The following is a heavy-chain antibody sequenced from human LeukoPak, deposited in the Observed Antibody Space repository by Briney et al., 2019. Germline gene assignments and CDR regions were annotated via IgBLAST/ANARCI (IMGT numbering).Heavy chain of an antibody. CDR3: AKGAPVVVAATEGGMDV. Sequence: PGGSLRLSCAASGFTFSSYWMSWVRQAPGKGLEWVANIKQDGSEKYYVDSVKGRFTISRDNAKNSLYLQMNSLRAEDTAVYYCAKGAPVVVAATEGGMDVWGQGTTVTVSS. D-gene: IGHD2-15*01. CDR2: IKQDGSEK. V-gene: IGHV3-7*03. CDR1: GFTFSSYW. J-gene: IGHJ6*02.